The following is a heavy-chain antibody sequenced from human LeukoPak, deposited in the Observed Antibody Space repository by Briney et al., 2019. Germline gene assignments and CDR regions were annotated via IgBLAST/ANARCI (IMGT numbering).Heavy chain of an antibody. Sequence: GGSLRLSCAASGVTFSSYAMSWVRQAPGKGLEWVSAISGSGGSTYYADSVKGRFTISRDISKNTLYLQMNSLRAEDTAVYYCARDRVYSSGWDAFDIWGQGTMVTVSS. D-gene: IGHD6-19*01. CDR3: ARDRVYSSGWDAFDI. V-gene: IGHV3-23*01. J-gene: IGHJ3*02. CDR1: GVTFSSYA. CDR2: ISGSGGST.